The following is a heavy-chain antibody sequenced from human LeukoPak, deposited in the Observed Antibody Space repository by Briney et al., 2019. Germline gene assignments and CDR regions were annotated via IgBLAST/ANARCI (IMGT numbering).Heavy chain of an antibody. Sequence: SETLSLTCAVYGGSFSGYYWSWIRQPPGKGLEWIGEINHSGSTNYNPSLKSRATISVDTSKNQFSLKLSSVTAADTAVYYCAKEHYDYVWGSYRFGSFDYWGQGTLVTVSS. CDR3: AKEHYDYVWGSYRFGSFDY. CDR1: GGSFSGYY. V-gene: IGHV4-34*01. CDR2: INHSGST. J-gene: IGHJ4*02. D-gene: IGHD3-16*02.